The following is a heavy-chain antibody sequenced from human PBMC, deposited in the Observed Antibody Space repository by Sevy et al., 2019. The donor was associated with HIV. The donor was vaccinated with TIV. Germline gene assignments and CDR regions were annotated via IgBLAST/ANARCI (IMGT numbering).Heavy chain of an antibody. D-gene: IGHD3-22*01. CDR1: GFTFDTYT. V-gene: IGHV3-21*01. CDR2: ISFSSSYI. CDR3: AREVSSPGYYDIAGYGDEAFDI. J-gene: IGHJ3*02. Sequence: GGPLRLSCAASGFTFDTYTMNWVRQAPGKGLEWVSSISFSSSYIYYADSVKGRFTISRDNAKSSLYLQMNSLRADDTAVYYCAREVSSPGYYDIAGYGDEAFDIWGQGTMVTVSS.